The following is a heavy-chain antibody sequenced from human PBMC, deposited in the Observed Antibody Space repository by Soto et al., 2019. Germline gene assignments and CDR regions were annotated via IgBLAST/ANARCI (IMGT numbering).Heavy chain of an antibody. J-gene: IGHJ3*02. D-gene: IGHD2-2*01. CDR3: ARGRYCSSTSCYPDAFDI. CDR2: INHSGST. CDR1: GGSFSGYY. Sequence: QVQLQQWGAGLLKPSETLSLTCAVYGGSFSGYYWSWICQPPGKGLEWIGEINHSGSTNYNPSLKSRVTISVDTSKNQFSLKLSSVTAADTAVYYCARGRYCSSTSCYPDAFDIWGQGTMVTVSS. V-gene: IGHV4-34*01.